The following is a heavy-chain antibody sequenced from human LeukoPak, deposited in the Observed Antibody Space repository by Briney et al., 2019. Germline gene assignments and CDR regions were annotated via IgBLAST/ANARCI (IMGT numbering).Heavy chain of an antibody. CDR2: MNPNSGNT. CDR3: ARGRRLGSGTIV. J-gene: IGHJ4*02. CDR1: GYTFTGYY. V-gene: IGHV1-8*02. D-gene: IGHD1-1*01. Sequence: ASVKVSCKASGYTFTGYYMHWVRQAPGQGLEWMGWMNPNSGNTGYAQKFQGRVTMTRNTSISTAYMELSSLRSEDTAVYYCARGRRLGSGTIVWGQGTLVTVSS.